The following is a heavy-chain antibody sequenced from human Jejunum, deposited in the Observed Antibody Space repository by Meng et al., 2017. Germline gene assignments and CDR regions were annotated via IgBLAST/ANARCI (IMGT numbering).Heavy chain of an antibody. D-gene: IGHD4-17*01. CDR1: GGSISSSNYY. V-gene: IGHV4-39*01. J-gene: IGHJ4*02. Sequence: QVQLQQWGAGLLKPSETLSLTCTVSGGSISSSNYYWGWLRQPPGKGLEWIGSINYSGNTYQNPSLKSRGTISVDTSKNQFSLTVSSVTAADTAVYYCARHLGHGDGLKIGFDYWGQGTLVTVSS. CDR3: ARHLGHGDGLKIGFDY. CDR2: INYSGNT.